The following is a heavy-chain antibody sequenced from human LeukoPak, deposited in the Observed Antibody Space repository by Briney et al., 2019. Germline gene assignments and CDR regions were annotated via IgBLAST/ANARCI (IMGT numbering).Heavy chain of an antibody. CDR1: GGSISSYY. CDR2: IYYSGST. V-gene: IGHV4-59*08. D-gene: IGHD6-19*01. Sequence: SETLSLTCTVSGGSISSYYWSWIRQPPGKGLEWIGYIYYSGSTNYNPSLKSRVTISVDTSKNQFSLKLSSVTAADTAVYYCARQGGDAFSGWYLFWYFDLWGRGTLVTVSS. J-gene: IGHJ2*01. CDR3: ARQGGDAFSGWYLFWYFDL.